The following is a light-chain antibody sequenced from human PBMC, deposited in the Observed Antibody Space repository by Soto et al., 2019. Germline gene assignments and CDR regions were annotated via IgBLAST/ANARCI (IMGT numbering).Light chain of an antibody. CDR1: QSVSRH. J-gene: IGKJ2*01. CDR3: LQDSDWPPRYT. V-gene: IGKV3-15*01. CDR2: NAS. Sequence: EIVLTQSPATLSVSPGESATLSCRASQSVSRHLAWYQQKPGQAPRVLIYNASTRATGIPATFSGSGSGTEFTLTISSLQSEDFAVYYCLQDSDWPPRYTFGQGTKLEIK.